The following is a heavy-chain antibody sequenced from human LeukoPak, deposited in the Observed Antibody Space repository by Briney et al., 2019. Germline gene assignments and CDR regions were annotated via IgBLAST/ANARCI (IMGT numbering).Heavy chain of an antibody. D-gene: IGHD3-3*01. CDR3: ASLLEWLPENLGGPPDVYYCYYMDV. Sequence: PGGSLRLSCAASGFTFSSYAMHWVRQAPGKGLEWVAVISYDGSNKYYADSVKGRFTISRDNSKNTLYLQMNSLRAEDTAVYYCASLLEWLPENLGGPPDVYYCYYMDVWGKGTTVTVSS. V-gene: IGHV3-30-3*01. J-gene: IGHJ6*03. CDR1: GFTFSSYA. CDR2: ISYDGSNK.